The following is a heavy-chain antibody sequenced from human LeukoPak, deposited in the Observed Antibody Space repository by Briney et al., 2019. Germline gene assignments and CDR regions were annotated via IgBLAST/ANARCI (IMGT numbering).Heavy chain of an antibody. Sequence: GESLKISCKGSGYIFTTYWIGWVRQMPGKGLEWMGIIYPGDSDTRYSPSFQGQVTISADKSISTAYLQWSSLKASDTAMYYCARRYCGGDCYSAEYDAFDIWGQGTMVTVSS. V-gene: IGHV5-51*01. CDR3: ARRYCGGDCYSAEYDAFDI. J-gene: IGHJ3*02. D-gene: IGHD2-21*02. CDR2: IYPGDSDT. CDR1: GYIFTTYW.